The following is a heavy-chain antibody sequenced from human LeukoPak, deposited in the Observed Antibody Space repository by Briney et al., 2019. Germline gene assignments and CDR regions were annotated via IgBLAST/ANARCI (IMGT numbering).Heavy chain of an antibody. CDR2: INPSGGST. Sequence: ASVKVSCKASGYTFTSYHMHWVRQAPGQGLEWMGIINPSGGSTSYAQKFQGRVTMTRDTSTSTVYMELSSLRAEDTAVYYCARGGCSGGSCYSPNDWFDPWGQGPLVTVSS. D-gene: IGHD2-15*01. CDR3: ARGGCSGGSCYSPNDWFDP. J-gene: IGHJ5*02. V-gene: IGHV1-46*01. CDR1: GYTFTSYH.